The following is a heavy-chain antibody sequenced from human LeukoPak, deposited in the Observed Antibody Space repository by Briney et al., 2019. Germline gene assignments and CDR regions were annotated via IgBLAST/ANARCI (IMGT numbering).Heavy chain of an antibody. J-gene: IGHJ4*02. CDR3: ARQPHNYYFDC. Sequence: SEALSLTCAVSGASISGGGYSWSWLRQPPGKGLEWIGYIYHSGSTYYNPSLKSRVTISVDTSKNQFSLKLNSVTAADTAVYYCARQPHNYYFDCWGQGTLVTVSS. V-gene: IGHV4-30-2*05. CDR1: GASISGGGYS. CDR2: IYHSGST.